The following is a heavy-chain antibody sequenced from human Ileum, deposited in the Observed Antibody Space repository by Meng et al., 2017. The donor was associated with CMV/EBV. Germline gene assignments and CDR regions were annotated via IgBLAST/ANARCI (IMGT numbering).Heavy chain of an antibody. V-gene: IGHV3-30-3*02. J-gene: IGHJ4*02. D-gene: IGHD2-8*01. Sequence: GGSLKISCAASRFTFSSYAIHWVRQAPGKGLEWVAVISYDGSNKYYADSVKGRFTLSRDNSKNTLYLQMNSLRAEDTAVYYCAKELNGVWPGPFDDWGQGTLVTVSS. CDR1: RFTFSSYA. CDR3: AKELNGVWPGPFDD. CDR2: ISYDGSNK.